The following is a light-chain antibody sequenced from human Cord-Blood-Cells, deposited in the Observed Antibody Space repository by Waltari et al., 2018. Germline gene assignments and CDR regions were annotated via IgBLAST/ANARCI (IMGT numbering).Light chain of an antibody. J-gene: IGKJ1*01. CDR3: QQYNSYSWT. CDR1: QSISSW. Sequence: DIQMTQSPSTLSASVGDRVTITCRASQSISSWLAWYKQKPGKAPKLLIYDASSLESGVPSRFSGSGSGTEFTLTISSLQPDDFATYYCQQYNSYSWTFGQGTKGEIK. V-gene: IGKV1-5*01. CDR2: DAS.